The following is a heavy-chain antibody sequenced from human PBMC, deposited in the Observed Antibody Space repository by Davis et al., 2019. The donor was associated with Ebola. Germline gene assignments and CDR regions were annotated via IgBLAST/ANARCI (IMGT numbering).Heavy chain of an antibody. J-gene: IGHJ4*02. CDR3: ARDRFGGYCSSTSCSLLDY. Sequence: SVKVSCKASGGTFSSYAISWVRQAPGQGLEWMGGIIPIFGTANYAQKFQGRVTITADESTSTAYMELSSLRSEDTAVYYCARDRFGGYCSSTSCSLLDYWGQGTLVTVSS. CDR1: GGTFSSYA. D-gene: IGHD2-2*03. V-gene: IGHV1-69*13. CDR2: IIPIFGTA.